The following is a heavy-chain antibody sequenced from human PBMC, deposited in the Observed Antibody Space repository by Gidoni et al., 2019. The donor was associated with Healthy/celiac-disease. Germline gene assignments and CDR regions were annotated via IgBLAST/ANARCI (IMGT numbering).Heavy chain of an antibody. CDR2: ISGSGGST. D-gene: IGHD3-22*01. V-gene: IGHV3-23*01. CDR1: GFTFSSYA. CDR3: AKDSHYYDSSGYLDGEYYFDY. J-gene: IGHJ4*02. Sequence: GGGLVQPGGSLRLSCAASGFTFSSYAMSWVRQAPGKGLEWVSAISGSGGSTYYADSVKGRFTISRDNSKNTLYLQMNSLRAEDTAVYYCAKDSHYYDSSGYLDGEYYFDYWGQGTLVTVSS.